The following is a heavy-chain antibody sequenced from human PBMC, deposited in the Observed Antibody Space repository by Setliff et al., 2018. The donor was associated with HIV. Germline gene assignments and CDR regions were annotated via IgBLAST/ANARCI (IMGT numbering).Heavy chain of an antibody. CDR3: ARTYGSASKLDY. J-gene: IGHJ4*02. CDR1: GFSLTTSGIR. CDR2: IDWEDDK. Sequence: SGPTLVNPTQTLTLTSTFSGFSLTTSGIRVTWVRQPPGKALEWLARIDWEDDKFYSTSLKTRLTISKDTSKNQVVLTMTNMGPLDTATYFCARTYGSASKLDYWGPGTLVTVSS. V-gene: IGHV2-70*04. D-gene: IGHD3-10*01.